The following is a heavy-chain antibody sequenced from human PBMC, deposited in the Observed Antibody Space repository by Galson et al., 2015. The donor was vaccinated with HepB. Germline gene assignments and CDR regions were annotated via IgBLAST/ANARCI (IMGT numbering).Heavy chain of an antibody. CDR1: GFTFSSYS. Sequence: SLRLSCAASGFTFSSYSMNWVRQAPGKGLEWVSYISSSSSTIYYADSVKGRFTISRDNAKNSLYLQMNSLRAEDTAVYYCAKAGGGAMVYWGQGTLVTVSS. V-gene: IGHV3-48*04. J-gene: IGHJ4*02. CDR3: AKAGGGAMVY. CDR2: ISSSSSTI. D-gene: IGHD5-18*01.